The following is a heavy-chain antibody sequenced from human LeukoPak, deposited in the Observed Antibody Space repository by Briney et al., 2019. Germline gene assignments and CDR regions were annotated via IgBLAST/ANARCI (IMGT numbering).Heavy chain of an antibody. CDR3: AKDIRGDTGLGSMDV. V-gene: IGHV3-23*01. D-gene: IGHD3-16*01. J-gene: IGHJ6*03. Sequence: GGSLRLSCAASGFTFSSYAMSWVRQAPGKGLEWVSAISGSGGSTYYADSVKGRFTISRDNSKSTLYLQMNSLRAEDTAVYSCAKDIRGDTGLGSMDVWGKGTTVTVSS. CDR1: GFTFSSYA. CDR2: ISGSGGST.